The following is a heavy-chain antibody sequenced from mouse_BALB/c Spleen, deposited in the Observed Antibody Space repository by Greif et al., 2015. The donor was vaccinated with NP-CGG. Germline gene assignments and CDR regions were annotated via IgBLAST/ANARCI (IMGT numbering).Heavy chain of an antibody. D-gene: IGHD4-1*01. J-gene: IGHJ4*01. Sequence: QVQLQQSGPELVKPGASVKISCKASGYTFTDYYINWVKQKPGQGLEWIGWIYPGSGNTKYNEKFKGKATLTVDTSSSTAYMQLSSLTSEDTDVYFCAGRTGTEAMDYWGQGISVTVSS. CDR2: IYPGSGNT. CDR1: GYTFTDYY. V-gene: IGHV1-84*02. CDR3: AGRTGTEAMDY.